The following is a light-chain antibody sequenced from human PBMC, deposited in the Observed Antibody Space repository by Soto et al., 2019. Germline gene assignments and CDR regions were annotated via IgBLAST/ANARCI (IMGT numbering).Light chain of an antibody. CDR3: QQYRDFSWT. J-gene: IGKJ1*01. Sequence: DIQMTQSPLTLSSSVEDRVTITCRASQSLSDWLAWYQQKPGRAPRLLIYRAYYLDNGVPSRFSGSGSGTEFTLTISSLQPDDFATYYCQQYRDFSWTFGQGTKVDIK. V-gene: IGKV1-5*03. CDR1: QSLSDW. CDR2: RAY.